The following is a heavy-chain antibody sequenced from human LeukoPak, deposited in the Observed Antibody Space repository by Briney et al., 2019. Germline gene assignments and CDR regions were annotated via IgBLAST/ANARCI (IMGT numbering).Heavy chain of an antibody. D-gene: IGHD5-24*01. Sequence: PSETLSLTCTVSGDSISGSSYYWAWIRQPPGKGLEWIGSVYYTGSTYYMSSLKSRVTISADTSKNLFSLKVNSMTAADTAVYYCARRGPPTQRQFYDSWGQGTLVTVSS. CDR3: ARRGPPTQRQFYDS. V-gene: IGHV4-39*01. J-gene: IGHJ4*02. CDR2: VYYTGST. CDR1: GDSISGSSYY.